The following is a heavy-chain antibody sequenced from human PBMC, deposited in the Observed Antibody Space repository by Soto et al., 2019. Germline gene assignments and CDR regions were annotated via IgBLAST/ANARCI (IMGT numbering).Heavy chain of an antibody. Sequence: SETLSLTCTVSGASISGFYWSWIRKSAGKGLEWIGRIYATGTTDYNPSPKSRVMMSVDTSKKQFYLKLRSVTAADTAVYYCVRDGTKTLRDWFDPWGQGISVTVSS. D-gene: IGHD1-1*01. CDR2: IYATGTT. J-gene: IGHJ5*02. V-gene: IGHV4-4*07. CDR3: VRDGTKTLRDWFDP. CDR1: GASISGFY.